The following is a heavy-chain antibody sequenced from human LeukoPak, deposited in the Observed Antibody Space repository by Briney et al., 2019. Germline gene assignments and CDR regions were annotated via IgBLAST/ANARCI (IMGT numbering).Heavy chain of an antibody. CDR3: ARVGHYYYYGMDV. Sequence: SQTLSPTCAVSGGSISSGGYSWSWIRQPPGKGLEWIGYIYHSGSTYYNPSLKSRVTISVDTSKNQFSPKLSSVTAADTAVYYCARVGHYYYYGMDVWGQGTTVTVSS. J-gene: IGHJ6*02. CDR2: IYHSGST. CDR1: GGSISSGGYS. V-gene: IGHV4-30-2*01.